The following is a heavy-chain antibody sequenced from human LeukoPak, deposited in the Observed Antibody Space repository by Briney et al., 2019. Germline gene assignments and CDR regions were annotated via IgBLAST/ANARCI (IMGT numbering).Heavy chain of an antibody. V-gene: IGHV4-4*07. Sequence: SETLSLTCTASGGSISSYYWSWIRQPAGKGLEWIGRIYTSGSTNYNPSLKSRVTMSVDTSKNQFSLKLSSVTAADTAVYYCAAEELYGSGSYDAFDIWGQGTMVTVSS. CDR3: AAEELYGSGSYDAFDI. D-gene: IGHD3-10*01. J-gene: IGHJ3*02. CDR2: IYTSGST. CDR1: GGSISSYY.